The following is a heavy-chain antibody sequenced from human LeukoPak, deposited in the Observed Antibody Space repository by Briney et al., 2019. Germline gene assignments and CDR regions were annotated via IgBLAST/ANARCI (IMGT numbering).Heavy chain of an antibody. V-gene: IGHV3-7*01. Sequence: GGSLGLSCAGSGFIFNSHWMTWVRQAPGMGLEWVGNIRQDGDEKFYADSVRGRFTISRDNAKNSLYLHLNSLRAEDTAIYCARVRTEWYIDLWGRGTLVTVSP. CDR1: GFIFNSHW. CDR3: ARVRTEWYIDL. CDR2: IRQDGDEK. J-gene: IGHJ2*01. D-gene: IGHD2-8*02.